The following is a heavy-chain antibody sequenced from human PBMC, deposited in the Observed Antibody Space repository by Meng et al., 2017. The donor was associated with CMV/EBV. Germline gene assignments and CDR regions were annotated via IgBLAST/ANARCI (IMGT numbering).Heavy chain of an antibody. CDR2: INPNSGGT. Sequence: ASVKVSCKASGYTFTGYYMHWVRQAPGQGLEWMGWINPNSGGTNYAQKFQGRVTMTRDTSISTAYVELSRLRSDDTAVYYCARGSLDRDGYKVDYWGQGTLVTVSS. CDR3: ARGSLDRDGYKVDY. J-gene: IGHJ4*02. D-gene: IGHD5-24*01. CDR1: GYTFTGYY. V-gene: IGHV1-2*02.